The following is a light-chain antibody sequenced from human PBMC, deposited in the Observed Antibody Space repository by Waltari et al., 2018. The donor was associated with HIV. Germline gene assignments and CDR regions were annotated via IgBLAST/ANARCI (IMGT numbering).Light chain of an antibody. Sequence: DIQMTQSPSSLSASVSDRVTITFRASQRISSNLNWYQQKPGKAPKLLIYAAASLQSGVPSRFSGSGSGTDFTLTISRLQPEDFATYYCQQSDSTPLTFGGGTKVEIK. CDR3: QQSDSTPLT. J-gene: IGKJ4*01. CDR1: QRISSN. CDR2: AAA. V-gene: IGKV1-39*01.